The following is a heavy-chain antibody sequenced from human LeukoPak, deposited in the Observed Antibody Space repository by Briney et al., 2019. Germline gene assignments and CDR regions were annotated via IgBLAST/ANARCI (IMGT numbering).Heavy chain of an antibody. Sequence: PSETLSLICTVSGGSISNYYWSWIRQSPGKGLEWIGYIYYSGSTNYNPSLKSRVTISIDTSKNQFSLKLSSVTAADTAVYYCARGSLGDYGNWFDLWGQGTLVTVSS. CDR1: GGSISNYY. CDR3: ARGSLGDYGNWFDL. D-gene: IGHD4-17*01. CDR2: IYYSGST. J-gene: IGHJ5*02. V-gene: IGHV4-59*01.